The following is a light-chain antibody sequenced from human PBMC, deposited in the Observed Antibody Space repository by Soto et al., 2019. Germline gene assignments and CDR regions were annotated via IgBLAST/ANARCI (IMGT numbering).Light chain of an antibody. Sequence: DNQITQSPSTLSASVGDRVTITCRASQTIRSHLNWYQQKPGEAPKIVIYATSTLQSGVPSRFNGSVSGTDFTLTISSLQPEDFATYYCQQTYRTPLTFGGGTKVDI. V-gene: IGKV1-39*01. CDR2: ATS. J-gene: IGKJ4*01. CDR1: QTIRSH. CDR3: QQTYRTPLT.